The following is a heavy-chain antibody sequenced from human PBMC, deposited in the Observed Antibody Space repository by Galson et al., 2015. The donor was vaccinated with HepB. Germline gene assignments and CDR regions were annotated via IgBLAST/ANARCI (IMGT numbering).Heavy chain of an antibody. CDR3: AKTHRPMDYYYYMDV. CDR2: ISYDGSNK. D-gene: IGHD1-14*01. V-gene: IGHV3-30*18. J-gene: IGHJ6*03. CDR1: GFTFSSYG. Sequence: SLRLSCAASGFTFSSYGMHWVRQAPGKGLEWVAVISYDGSNKYYADSVKGRFTISRDNSKNTLYLQMNSLRAEDTAVYYCAKTHRPMDYYYYMDVWGKGTTVTVSS.